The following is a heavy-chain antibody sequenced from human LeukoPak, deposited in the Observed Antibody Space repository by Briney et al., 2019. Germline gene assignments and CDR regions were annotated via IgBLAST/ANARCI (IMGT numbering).Heavy chain of an antibody. CDR1: GFTFSSYA. V-gene: IGHV3-23*01. D-gene: IGHD3-10*01. CDR2: SGGSGDKT. Sequence: GGSLRLSCAASGFTFSSYAMSWVRQAPGKGLEWVSVSGGSGDKTSYADSVKGRLTISRDNSKNTLFLQMNSLRAEDTAVYYCAKVGVRGVIRYYFDYWGQGSLVTVSS. CDR3: AKVGVRGVIRYYFDY. J-gene: IGHJ4*02.